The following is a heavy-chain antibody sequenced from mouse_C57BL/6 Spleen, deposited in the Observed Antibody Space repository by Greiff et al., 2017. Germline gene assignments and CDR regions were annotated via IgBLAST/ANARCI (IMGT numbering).Heavy chain of an antibody. J-gene: IGHJ4*01. CDR2: IDPETGGT. Sequence: QVQLQQSGAELVRPGASVTLSCKASGYTFTDYEMHWVKQTPVHGLEWIGAIDPETGGTAYNQKFKGKAILTADKSSSTAYMELPSLTSEDSAVYYCTRSDMDYWGQGTSVTVSS. CDR3: TRSDMDY. V-gene: IGHV1-15*01. CDR1: GYTFTDYE.